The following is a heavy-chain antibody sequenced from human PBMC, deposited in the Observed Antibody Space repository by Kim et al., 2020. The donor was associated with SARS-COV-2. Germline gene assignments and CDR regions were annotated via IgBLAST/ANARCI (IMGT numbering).Heavy chain of an antibody. CDR2: ILPTGRDT. Sequence: GGSLRLSCAASGFIFNNYGMSWVRQAPGKGLEWVSSILPTGRDTYYADSVKGRFTISRDNSKKTLYLQMNSLRAEDTALYYCARGSEGMDVWGQWTTVT. J-gene: IGHJ6*02. CDR1: GFIFNNYG. V-gene: IGHV3-23*01. CDR3: ARGSEGMDV.